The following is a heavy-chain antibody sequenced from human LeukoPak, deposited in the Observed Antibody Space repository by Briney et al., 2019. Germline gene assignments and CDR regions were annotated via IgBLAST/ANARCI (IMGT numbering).Heavy chain of an antibody. CDR2: ISGSGGST. CDR3: AKPKEGLVPAAIDWFDP. J-gene: IGHJ5*02. Sequence: GGSLRLSCAASGFTFSSYAMSWVRQAPGKGLEWVSAISGSGGSTYYADSVKGRFTISRDNSKNTLYLQMNSLRAEDTAVYYCAKPKEGLVPAAIDWFDPWGQGTLVTVSS. CDR1: GFTFSSYA. V-gene: IGHV3-23*01. D-gene: IGHD2-2*02.